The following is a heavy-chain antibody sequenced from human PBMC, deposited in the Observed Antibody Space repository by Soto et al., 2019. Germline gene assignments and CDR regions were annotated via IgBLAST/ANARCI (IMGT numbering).Heavy chain of an antibody. Sequence: QVQLVQSGAEVKKPGASVRISCKASGYTFTNFYLHWVRQAPGQGLEWMGIISPLGDNTWYAQKFQGRVTMTRDTATSTVYMEVTGLRSEDTAIYYCARNVSFGERRGPTYFDYWGQGTLLTVSS. CDR3: ARNVSFGERRGPTYFDY. CDR2: ISPLGDNT. V-gene: IGHV1-46*01. D-gene: IGHD1-1*01. J-gene: IGHJ4*02. CDR1: GYTFTNFY.